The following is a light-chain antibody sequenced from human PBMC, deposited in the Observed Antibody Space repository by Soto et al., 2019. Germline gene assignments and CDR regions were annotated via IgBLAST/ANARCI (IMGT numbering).Light chain of an antibody. Sequence: QSVLTQPASVSGSPGQSFTIPCTGSGSDVGAYHSVSWYQQHPGKAPKLIIFDVSNRPSGVSNRFSGSKSGNTASLTISGLQAEDEADYYCSSFTDTGTVMFGGGTKLTVL. CDR3: SSFTDTGTVM. CDR2: DVS. CDR1: GSDVGAYHS. V-gene: IGLV2-14*03. J-gene: IGLJ3*02.